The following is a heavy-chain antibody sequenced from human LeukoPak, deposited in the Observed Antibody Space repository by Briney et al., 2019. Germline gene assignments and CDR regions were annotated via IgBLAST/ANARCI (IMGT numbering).Heavy chain of an antibody. J-gene: IGHJ5*02. CDR2: IIPIFGTA. V-gene: IGHV1-69*13. CDR1: GGTFSSYA. Sequence: ASVKVSCKGSGGTFSSYAISWVRQAPGQGLEWMGGIIPIFGTANYEQKFQGRVTITADESTSTAYMELSSLRSEDTAVYYCGRDSGYDSNWFDPWGQGTLVTVSS. CDR3: GRDSGYDSNWFDP. D-gene: IGHD5-12*01.